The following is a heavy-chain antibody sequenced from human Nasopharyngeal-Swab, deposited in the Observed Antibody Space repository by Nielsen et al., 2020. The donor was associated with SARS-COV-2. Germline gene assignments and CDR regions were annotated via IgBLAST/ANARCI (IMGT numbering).Heavy chain of an antibody. J-gene: IGHJ5*02. CDR3: ARSGSGYARGWFDP. Sequence: GGSLRLSCAASGFTFSSYGMHWVRQAPGKGLEWVAVISYDGSNRYYADSVKGRFTISRDNAKNSLYLQMNSLRAEDTALYHCARSGSGYARGWFDPWGQGTLATVSS. CDR2: ISYDGSNR. D-gene: IGHD5-12*01. V-gene: IGHV3-30*03. CDR1: GFTFSSYG.